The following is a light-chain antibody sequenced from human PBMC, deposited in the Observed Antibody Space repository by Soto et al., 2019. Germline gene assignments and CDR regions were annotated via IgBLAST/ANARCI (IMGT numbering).Light chain of an antibody. Sequence: EIVMTQSPATLSVSPGDRATLSCRASQSVGSNLAWYQRRPGQAPRLLFYGAFISAPGVPARFSGSGYGTEFTLTISSLQSEDIAVYFCHHYNHWPWTFGQGTEVEVK. CDR1: QSVGSN. CDR2: GAF. CDR3: HHYNHWPWT. V-gene: IGKV3-15*01. J-gene: IGKJ1*01.